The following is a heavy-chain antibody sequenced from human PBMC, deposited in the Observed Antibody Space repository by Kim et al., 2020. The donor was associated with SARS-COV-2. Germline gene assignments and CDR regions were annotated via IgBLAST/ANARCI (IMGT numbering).Heavy chain of an antibody. D-gene: IGHD2-15*01. CDR1: GFSVTSNF. J-gene: IGHJ4*02. V-gene: IGHV3-53*01. CDR3: ARDRRCSGGSCGGT. CDR2: IYSGGST. Sequence: GGSLRLSCAASGFSVTSNFMTWVRQAPGKGLEWVSLIYSGGSTYYADSVKGRFTISRDNSKNTLYLQMNSLRADDTAVYYCARDRRCSGGSCGGTWGQGTLVTVSS.